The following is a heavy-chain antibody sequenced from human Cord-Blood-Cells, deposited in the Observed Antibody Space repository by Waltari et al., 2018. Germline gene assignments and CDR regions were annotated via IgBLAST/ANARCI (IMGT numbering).Heavy chain of an antibody. CDR3: ARAAGYCSSTSCYFDY. J-gene: IGHJ4*02. CDR2: IYHSGST. D-gene: IGHD2-2*01. Sequence: QVQLQESGPGLVKPSETLSLTCAVPGYSISSGYYWGWIRPPPGKGLEWIGSIYHSGSTYYNPSLKSRVTISVDTSKNQFSLKLSSVTAADTAVYYCARAAGYCSSTSCYFDYWGQGTLVTVSS. V-gene: IGHV4-38-2*01. CDR1: GYSISSGYY.